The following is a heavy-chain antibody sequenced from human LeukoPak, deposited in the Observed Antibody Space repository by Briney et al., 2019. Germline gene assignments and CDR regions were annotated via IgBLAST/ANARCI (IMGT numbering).Heavy chain of an antibody. Sequence: PTGGSLRLSCAASGFTFSNYAMSWVRQAPGKGLEWVSSVSSTGGTTYYADSVKGRFTISRDNSKNMLYLQMNSLRAEDTAVHYCAKGSNWNYLYYFDYWGQGTLVTVSS. J-gene: IGHJ4*02. CDR3: AKGSNWNYLYYFDY. CDR1: GFTFSNYA. D-gene: IGHD1-7*01. V-gene: IGHV3-23*01. CDR2: VSSTGGTT.